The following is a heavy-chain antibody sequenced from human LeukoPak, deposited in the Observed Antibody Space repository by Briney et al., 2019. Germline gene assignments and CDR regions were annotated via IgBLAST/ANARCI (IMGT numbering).Heavy chain of an antibody. D-gene: IGHD2-2*01. V-gene: IGHV4-34*01. CDR2: INHSGST. CDR1: GGSFSGYY. CDR3: AREEVVPAAMSGRGSYGMDV. Sequence: SETLSLTCAVYGGSFSGYYRNWIRQPPGKGLEWIGEINHSGSTNYNPSLKSRVTISVDTSKNQFSLKLCSVTAADTAVYYCAREEVVPAAMSGRGSYGMDVWGKGTTVTVSS. J-gene: IGHJ6*04.